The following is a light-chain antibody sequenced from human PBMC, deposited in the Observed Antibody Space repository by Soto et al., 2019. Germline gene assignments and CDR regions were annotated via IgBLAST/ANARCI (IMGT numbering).Light chain of an antibody. CDR1: SSDVGGYKY. J-gene: IGLJ1*01. CDR3: SSYTSSDTYV. V-gene: IGLV2-14*03. CDR2: DVS. Sequence: QSAPTQPASVSGSPGQSITISCTGTSSDVGGYKYVSWYQQHPGKAPKLMIYDVSNRPSGVFNRFSGSKSGNTASLTISGLQAGDEADYYCSSYTSSDTYVFGTGTKVTVL.